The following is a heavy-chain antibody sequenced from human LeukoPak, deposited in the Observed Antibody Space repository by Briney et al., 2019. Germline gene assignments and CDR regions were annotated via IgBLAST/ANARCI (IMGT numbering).Heavy chain of an antibody. CDR1: GFTFSSYA. CDR3: AKRAARLSARPNAKEYYFDY. CDR2: ISGSGGST. D-gene: IGHD6-6*01. V-gene: IGHV3-23*01. Sequence: QSGGSLRLSCAASGFTFSSYAMSWARQAPGKGLEWVSAISGSGGSTYYADSVKGRFTISRDNSKNTLYLQMNSLRAEDTAVYYCAKRAARLSARPNAKEYYFDYWGQGTLVTVSS. J-gene: IGHJ4*02.